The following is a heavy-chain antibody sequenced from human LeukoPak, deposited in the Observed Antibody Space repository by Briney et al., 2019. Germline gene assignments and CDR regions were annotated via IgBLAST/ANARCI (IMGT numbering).Heavy chain of an antibody. Sequence: GGSLRLSCAASGFTFSSYGMSWVRQAPGKGLEWVSTISGSGGNTYYADSVKGRFTISRDNSRNTLYLQMNTLRAEDTAVYFCAKSPVSSCRGSFCYPFDYWGQGNLVTVSS. CDR1: GFTFSSYG. V-gene: IGHV3-23*01. CDR3: AKSPVSSCRGSFCYPFDY. CDR2: ISGSGGNT. J-gene: IGHJ4*02. D-gene: IGHD2-15*01.